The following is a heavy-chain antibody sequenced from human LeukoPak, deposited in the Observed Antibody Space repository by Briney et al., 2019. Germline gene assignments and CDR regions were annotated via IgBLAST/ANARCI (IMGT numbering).Heavy chain of an antibody. J-gene: IGHJ2*01. V-gene: IGHV3-20*04. D-gene: IGHD1-26*01. CDR3: ARGIVGATLYAPASYWYFDL. CDR2: INWNGGST. CDR1: GFTFDDYG. Sequence: GGSLRLSCAASGFTFDDYGMSWVRQAPGKGLEWVSGINWNGGSTGYADSVKGRFTISRDNAKNSLYLQMNSLRAEDTALYYCARGIVGATLYAPASYWYFDLWGRGTLVTVSS.